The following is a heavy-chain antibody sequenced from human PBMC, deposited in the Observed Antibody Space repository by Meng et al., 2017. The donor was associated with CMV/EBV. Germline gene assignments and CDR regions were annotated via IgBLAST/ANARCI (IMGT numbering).Heavy chain of an antibody. D-gene: IGHD2-8*01. CDR3: AREPYIVLMVYAGFDY. CDR1: GGAFRGYY. CDR2: INHSGST. V-gene: IGHV4-34*01. Sequence: YGGAFRGYYWSWIRQPPGKGLEWIGEINHSGSTNYNPSLKSRVTISVDTSKNQFSLKLSSVTAADTAVYYCAREPYIVLMVYAGFDYWGQGTLVTVSS. J-gene: IGHJ4*02.